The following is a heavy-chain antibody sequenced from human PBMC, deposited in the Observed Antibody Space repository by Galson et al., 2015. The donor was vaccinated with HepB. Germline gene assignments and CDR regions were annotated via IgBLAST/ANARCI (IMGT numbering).Heavy chain of an antibody. J-gene: IGHJ6*02. V-gene: IGHV5-51*03. Sequence: QSGAEVKKPGESLKISCKGSGYNFSGYWIGWVRQMPGKGLEWMGTIFPGDSHTRYRPSFQGQVPIPADKATAYLQWSSLKASDTAMYYCARSSSGPLGYYGMDVWGQGTTVTVSS. CDR3: ARSSSGPLGYYGMDV. CDR1: GYNFSGYW. D-gene: IGHD3-22*01. CDR2: IFPGDSHT.